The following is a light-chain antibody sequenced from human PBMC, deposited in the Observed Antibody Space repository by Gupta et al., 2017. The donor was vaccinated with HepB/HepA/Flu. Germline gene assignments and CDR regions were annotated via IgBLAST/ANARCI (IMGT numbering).Light chain of an antibody. CDR2: DVS. CDR3: SSYTSSSTYV. V-gene: IGLV2-14*01. J-gene: IGLJ1*01. Sequence: QYALNQPASVSGAPGQSITIACTGTRSDVGGFNYVYGYRQNPGKAPKLIIYDVSNRPSGVSNRFSGSKSGNTDSLTISCLQAEDEADYYCSSYTSSSTYVFGTGTKVTVL. CDR1: RSDVGGFNY.